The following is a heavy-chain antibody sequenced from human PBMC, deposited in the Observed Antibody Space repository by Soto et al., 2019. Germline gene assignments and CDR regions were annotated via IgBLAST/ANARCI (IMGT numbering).Heavy chain of an antibody. CDR3: ARDQYYYDSSGYDY. Sequence: PGGSLRLSCAASGFTFSSYAMHWVRQAPGKGLEWVAVISYDGSNKYYADSMKGRFTISRDNSKNTLYLQMNSLRAEDTAVYYCARDQYYYDSSGYDYWGQGTLVTVSS. D-gene: IGHD3-22*01. V-gene: IGHV3-30-3*01. CDR2: ISYDGSNK. J-gene: IGHJ4*02. CDR1: GFTFSSYA.